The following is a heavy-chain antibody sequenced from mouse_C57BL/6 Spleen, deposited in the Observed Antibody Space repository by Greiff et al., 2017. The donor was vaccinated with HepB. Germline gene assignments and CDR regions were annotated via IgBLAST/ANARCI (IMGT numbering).Heavy chain of an antibody. J-gene: IGHJ4*01. Sequence: QVTLKVSGPELVKPGASVKISCKASGYAFSSSWMNWVKQRPGKGLEWIGRIYPGDGDTNYNGKFKGKATLTADKSSSTAYMQLSSLTSEDSAVYFCARKGGNYGSSPYYAMDYWGQGTSVTVSS. CDR2: IYPGDGDT. V-gene: IGHV1-82*01. CDR3: ARKGGNYGSSPYYAMDY. CDR1: GYAFSSSW. D-gene: IGHD1-1*01.